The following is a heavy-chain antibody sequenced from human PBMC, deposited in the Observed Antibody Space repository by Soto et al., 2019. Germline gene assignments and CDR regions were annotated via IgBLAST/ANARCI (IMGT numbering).Heavy chain of an antibody. CDR1: GGTFSSYT. J-gene: IGHJ4*02. V-gene: IGHV1-69*02. D-gene: IGHD6-13*01. CDR3: ARSRGYSSSWPDY. CDR2: IIPILGIA. Sequence: SVKVSCKASGGTFSSYTISWVRQAPGQGLEWMGRIIPILGIANYAQKFQGRVTITADKSTSTAYMELSSLRSEDTAVYYCARSRGYSSSWPDYWGQGTLVTVSS.